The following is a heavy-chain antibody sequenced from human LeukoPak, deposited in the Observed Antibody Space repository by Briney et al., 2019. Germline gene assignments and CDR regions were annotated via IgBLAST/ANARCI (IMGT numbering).Heavy chain of an antibody. D-gene: IGHD6-19*01. CDR1: GFTFDDYA. Sequence: PGGSLRLSCAASGFTFDDYAMHWVRQAPGKGLEWVSLIGGDGGSTFYADSVKRRFTISRDNSKNSLYLRMDSLKTEDTALYFCVKGRQWLLGHWGQGTLVTVSP. J-gene: IGHJ4*02. CDR3: VKGRQWLLGH. V-gene: IGHV3-43*02. CDR2: IGGDGGST.